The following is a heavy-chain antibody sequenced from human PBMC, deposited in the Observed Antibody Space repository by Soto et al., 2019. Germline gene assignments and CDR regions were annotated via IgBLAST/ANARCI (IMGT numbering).Heavy chain of an antibody. CDR1: GFTFRDYC. Sequence: PGGSLRLSCPASGFTFRDYCMHWVRQAPGKGLDWVAVILYGGTTEYYAGSVRGRFTISRDITNATLFPQLSSLRPGHTALYYCARGGTYGLAVRRQRNGVTVSS. D-gene: IGHD1-26*01. V-gene: IGHV3-30*03. J-gene: IGHJ6*02. CDR2: ILYGGTTE. CDR3: ARGGTYGLAV.